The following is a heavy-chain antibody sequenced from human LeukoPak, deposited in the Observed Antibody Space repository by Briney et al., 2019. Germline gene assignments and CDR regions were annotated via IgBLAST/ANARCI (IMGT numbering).Heavy chain of an antibody. CDR1: GFTFSSYG. D-gene: IGHD1-7*01. V-gene: IGHV3-33*01. Sequence: GGSLRLSCAASGFTFSSYGMHWVRQAPGKGLEWVAVIWYDGSNKCYADSVKGRFTISRDNSKNTLYLQMNSLGAEDTAVYYCARSPELRDLVWFDPWGQGTLVTVSS. CDR2: IWYDGSNK. CDR3: ARSPELRDLVWFDP. J-gene: IGHJ5*02.